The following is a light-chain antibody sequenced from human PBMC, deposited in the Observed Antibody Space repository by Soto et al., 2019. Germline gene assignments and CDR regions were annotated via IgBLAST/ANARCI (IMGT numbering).Light chain of an antibody. CDR2: AAS. Sequence: IQLTQSPSSLSASVGDRVTITCRASQDIAIYLAWYQQKPGEAPKLLIYAASTLYGGVPSRFSGSGSGTDFALAIPSLQAEDFATYYCQQLRMYPSTFGGGTKVESK. V-gene: IGKV1-9*01. CDR3: QQLRMYPST. J-gene: IGKJ4*01. CDR1: QDIAIY.